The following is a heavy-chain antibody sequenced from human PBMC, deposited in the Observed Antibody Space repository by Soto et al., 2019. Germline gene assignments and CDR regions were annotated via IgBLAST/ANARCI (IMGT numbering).Heavy chain of an antibody. CDR1: GFTFSSYG. D-gene: IGHD3-3*01. CDR3: AKCVTIFGEVSYYGMDV. J-gene: IGHJ6*02. V-gene: IGHV3-33*06. Sequence: PGGSLRLSCAASGFTFSSYGMHWVRQAPGKGLEWVAVIWYDGSNKYYADSVKGRFTISRDNSKNTLYLQMNSLRAEDTAVYYCAKCVTIFGEVSYYGMDVWGQGTTVTVSS. CDR2: IWYDGSNK.